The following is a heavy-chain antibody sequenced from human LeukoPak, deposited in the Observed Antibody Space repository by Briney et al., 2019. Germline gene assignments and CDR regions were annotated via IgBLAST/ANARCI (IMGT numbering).Heavy chain of an antibody. J-gene: IGHJ4*02. V-gene: IGHV1-18*01. CDR2: ISAYNGNT. CDR3: ARASYCSDGSCYSDY. Sequence: ASVNVSCKASVYTFTSYSISWVRQAPGQGLDWMGWISAYNGNTIYAQKVKGRVTMTTDTSTRTAYMELRSLKSDDTAVYYCARASYCSDGSCYSDYWGQGTLVTVSS. D-gene: IGHD2-15*01. CDR1: VYTFTSYS.